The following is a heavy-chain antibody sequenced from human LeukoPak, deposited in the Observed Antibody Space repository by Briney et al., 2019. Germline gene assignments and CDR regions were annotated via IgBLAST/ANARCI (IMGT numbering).Heavy chain of an antibody. CDR1: GFTFSSYA. J-gene: IGHJ3*02. CDR3: ARANDYYYDAFDI. D-gene: IGHD3-22*01. V-gene: IGHV3-30-3*01. Sequence: GGSLRLSCAASGFTFSSYAMHWVRQAPGKGLEWVAVISYDGSNKYYADSVKGRFTISRDNSKNTLYLQMNSLRAEDTAVYYCARANDYYYDAFDIWGQGTMVTVSS. CDR2: ISYDGSNK.